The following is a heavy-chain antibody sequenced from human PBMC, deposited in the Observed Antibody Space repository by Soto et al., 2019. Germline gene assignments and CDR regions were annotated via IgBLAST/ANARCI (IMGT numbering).Heavy chain of an antibody. CDR1: RFSFSTYA. CDR3: ARDRSGSHEIDDSLDI. Sequence: QVQLVESGGGVVQPGRSLRLSCAASRFSFSTYAIHWVRQAPGKGLEWVAGISYDGGNEYYADSVKGRITISRDNSKSTVYLKMNSLGPDDTAVYYCARDRSGSHEIDDSLDIWGRGTMVTVSS. J-gene: IGHJ3*02. D-gene: IGHD1-26*01. CDR2: ISYDGGNE. V-gene: IGHV3-30-3*01.